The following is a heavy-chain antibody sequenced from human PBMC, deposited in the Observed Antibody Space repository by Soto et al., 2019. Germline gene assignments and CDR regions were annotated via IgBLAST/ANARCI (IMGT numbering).Heavy chain of an antibody. J-gene: IGHJ4*02. CDR1: GFTFSSYA. CDR2: ISYDGSNK. V-gene: IGHV3-30-3*01. D-gene: IGHD3-3*01. CDR3: ARDHTIFGVVIIFDFHYYFDY. Sequence: GGSLRLSCAASGFTFSSYAMHWVRQAPGKGLEWVAVISYDGSNKYYADSVKGRFTISRDNSKNTLYLQMNSLRAEDTAVYYCARDHTIFGVVIIFDFHYYFDYWGQGTLVTVSS.